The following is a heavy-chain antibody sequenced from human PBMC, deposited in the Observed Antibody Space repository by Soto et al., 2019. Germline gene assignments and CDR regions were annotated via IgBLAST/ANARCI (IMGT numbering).Heavy chain of an antibody. CDR1: GGSISSVNFY. CDR2: ISYSGST. J-gene: IGHJ5*02. Sequence: QVQLQESGPGLVKPSQTLSLTCTVSGGSISSVNFYWNWIRQHPGKGLEWIGFISYSGSTYYNPSLRSRVTISIDTAKNHFSLKLSSVTAADTAVDFCAREEGPRIERWFDPWGQGTLVTVSS. D-gene: IGHD2-15*01. V-gene: IGHV4-31*03. CDR3: AREEGPRIERWFDP.